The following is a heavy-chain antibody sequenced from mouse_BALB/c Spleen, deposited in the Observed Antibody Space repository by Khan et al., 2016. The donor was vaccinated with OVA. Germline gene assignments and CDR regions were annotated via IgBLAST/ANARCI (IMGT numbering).Heavy chain of an antibody. CDR1: GYSITSDYA. J-gene: IGHJ4*01. CDR3: ASELGRYYALDY. D-gene: IGHD4-1*01. Sequence: EVQLQESGPGLVKPSQSLSLTCTVTGYSITSDYAWNWIRQFPGNKLEWMGYISYSGSTTYNPSLKSRISITRATSKDQFFLQVESVTSEDTATYYCASELGRYYALDYWGQGTSVTVSS. CDR2: ISYSGST. V-gene: IGHV3-2*02.